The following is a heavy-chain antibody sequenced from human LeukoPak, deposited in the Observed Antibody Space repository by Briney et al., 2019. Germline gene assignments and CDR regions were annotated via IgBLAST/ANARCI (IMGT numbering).Heavy chain of an antibody. V-gene: IGHV3-23*01. Sequence: PGGSLRLSCAASGFTFSSYAMTWVRQAPGKGLEWVSVISGSGGGTYYADSVKGRFTISRDNSKKTLYLQMNSLRAEDTAVYYCAKVLAAGASRWFDPWGQGTLVTVSS. CDR2: ISGSGGGT. D-gene: IGHD6-13*01. CDR3: AKVLAAGASRWFDP. CDR1: GFTFSSYA. J-gene: IGHJ5*02.